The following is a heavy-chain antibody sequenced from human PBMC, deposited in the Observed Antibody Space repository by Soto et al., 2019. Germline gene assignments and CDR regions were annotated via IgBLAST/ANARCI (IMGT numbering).Heavy chain of an antibody. CDR1: GGTFSSYT. D-gene: IGHD4-17*01. CDR3: ARAPTVTTAFDY. CDR2: IIPILGIA. J-gene: IGHJ4*02. Sequence: QVQLVQSGAEVKKPGSSVKVSCKASGGTFSSYTISWVRQAPGQGLEWMGRIIPILGIANYAQKFQGRVTITADKSTSTAYMELSSLRSEDTAVYYCARAPTVTTAFDYWGQGTLVTVSS. V-gene: IGHV1-69*02.